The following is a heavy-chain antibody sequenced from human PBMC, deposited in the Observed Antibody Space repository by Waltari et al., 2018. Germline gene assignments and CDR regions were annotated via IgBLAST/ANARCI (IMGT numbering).Heavy chain of an antibody. D-gene: IGHD2-21*01. CDR2: INHSGST. CDR1: GGSFSGYY. Sequence: QVQLQQWGAGLLKPSETLSLTCAVYGGSFSGYYWSWIRQPPGKGLEWIGEINHSGSTNYNPSLKSRVTISVDTSKNQFSLKLSSVTAADTAVYYCARGLSIFWFDPWGQGTLVTVSS. CDR3: ARGLSIFWFDP. V-gene: IGHV4-34*01. J-gene: IGHJ5*02.